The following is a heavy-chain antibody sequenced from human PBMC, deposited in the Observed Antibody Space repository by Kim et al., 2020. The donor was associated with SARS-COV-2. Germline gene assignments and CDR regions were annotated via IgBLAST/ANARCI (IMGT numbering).Heavy chain of an antibody. CDR3: ARVSTVTTYFDY. V-gene: IGHV4-59*01. Sequence: SETLSLTCAVSGDSIKYYYWSWIRQPPGKGLEWIGYISYSENTNYNPSLKSRVTISRDTSKNQLSLKVTSVTAADTAVYYCARVSTVTTYFDYWGQGTLVTVSS. CDR2: ISYSENT. D-gene: IGHD4-17*01. CDR1: GDSIKYYY. J-gene: IGHJ4*02.